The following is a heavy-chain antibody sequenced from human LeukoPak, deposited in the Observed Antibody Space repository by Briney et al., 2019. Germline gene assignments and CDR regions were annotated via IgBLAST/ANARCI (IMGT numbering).Heavy chain of an antibody. CDR2: ISSSGSTI. J-gene: IGHJ4*02. V-gene: IGHV3-48*04. D-gene: IGHD5-18*01. CDR3: ARFGYSYGYTFDY. Sequence: GGSLRLSCAASGFIFNNAWMNWVRQAPGKGLEWVSYISSSGSTIYYADSVKGRFTISRDNAKNSLYLQMNSLRAEDTAVYYCARFGYSYGYTFDYWGQGTLVTVSS. CDR1: GFIFNNAW.